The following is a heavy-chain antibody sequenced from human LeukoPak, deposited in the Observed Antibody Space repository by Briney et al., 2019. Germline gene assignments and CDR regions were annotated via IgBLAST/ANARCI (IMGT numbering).Heavy chain of an antibody. CDR2: IYIGDNP. CDR1: GLTVSSSY. CDR3: ARVRPWVFDY. V-gene: IGHV3-53*04. Sequence: GGSLRLSCAASGLTVSSSYMSWVRQAPGKGLEWVSIIYIGDNPHYADSVKGRFTISRHNSKNTLYLQMNNLRAEDTAVYYCARVRPWVFDYWGQGTLVIVSS. J-gene: IGHJ4*02.